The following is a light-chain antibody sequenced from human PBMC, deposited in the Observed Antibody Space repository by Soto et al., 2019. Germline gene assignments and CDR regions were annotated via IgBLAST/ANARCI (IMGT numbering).Light chain of an antibody. J-gene: IGKJ1*01. CDR2: GAS. CDR3: MQGTHWPQT. Sequence: EIVLTQSPGTLSLSPGERATLSCRASQSVTSSYLAWYQQKPGQAPRLLIYGASSRATGIPDRFSGSGSGTDFTLKISRVEAEDVGVYYCMQGTHWPQTFGQGTKVDIK. V-gene: IGKV3D-20*02. CDR1: QSVTSSY.